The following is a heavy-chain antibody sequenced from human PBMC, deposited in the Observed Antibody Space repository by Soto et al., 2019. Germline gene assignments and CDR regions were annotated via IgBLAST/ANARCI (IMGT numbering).Heavy chain of an antibody. CDR1: GGTFSSYA. D-gene: IGHD2-8*01. J-gene: IGHJ4*02. Sequence: QVQLVQSGAEVKKPGSSVKVSCKASGGTFSSYAISWVRQAPGQGLEWMGGIIPIFGTANYAQKFQGRVTITADESTSTAHVERSSLRAEDTAVYYCATDGDCTHGXCPAYYFDYWGPGTLVTVSS. V-gene: IGHV1-69*12. CDR2: IIPIFGTA. CDR3: ATDGDCTHGXCPAYYFDY.